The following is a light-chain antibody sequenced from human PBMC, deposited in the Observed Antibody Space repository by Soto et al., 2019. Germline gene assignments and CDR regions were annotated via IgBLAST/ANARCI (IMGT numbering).Light chain of an antibody. CDR1: QSVTSS. CDR3: QQYVNSLWT. J-gene: IGKJ1*01. V-gene: IGKV3-20*01. Sequence: ELLLTQSPGTLSLSPGERATLSCRASQSVTSSLAWYQQKPGQAPRLLIYGASSRATGIPDRFSGSGSGADFTLTINRLEPADFAVYYCQQYVNSLWTFGQGTKVDIK. CDR2: GAS.